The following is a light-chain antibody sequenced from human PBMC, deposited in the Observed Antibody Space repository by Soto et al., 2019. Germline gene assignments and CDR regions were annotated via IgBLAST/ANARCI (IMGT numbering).Light chain of an antibody. CDR2: KAS. CDR3: QQYKSYWT. Sequence: DIQMTQSPSTLSASLGDKVTITCRASQNLNGWLAWYQQKPGKAPNLLIDKASSLESRVPSRFSGSGSGTEFTLTISSLQPDYFATYYCQQYKSYWTFGQGTKVDIK. J-gene: IGKJ1*01. V-gene: IGKV1-5*03. CDR1: QNLNGW.